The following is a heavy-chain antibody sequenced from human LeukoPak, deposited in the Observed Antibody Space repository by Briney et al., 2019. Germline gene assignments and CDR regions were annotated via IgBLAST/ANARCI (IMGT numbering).Heavy chain of an antibody. D-gene: IGHD3-10*01. V-gene: IGHV3-23*01. Sequence: GGSLRLSCAASGFSFSSYAMSWVRHAPGRGLEWVATISGGGVSIYYAESVKDRFTISRDNTENTVSLQMNSLRAEDTALYYCAKVGWYGDLEHWGQGTQVAVSS. CDR2: ISGGGVSI. J-gene: IGHJ1*01. CDR1: GFSFSSYA. CDR3: AKVGWYGDLEH.